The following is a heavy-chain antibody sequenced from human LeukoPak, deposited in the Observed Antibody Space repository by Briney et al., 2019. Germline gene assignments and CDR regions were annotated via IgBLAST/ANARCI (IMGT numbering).Heavy chain of an antibody. J-gene: IGHJ4*02. CDR2: IWYDGTNI. D-gene: IGHD1-7*01. CDR3: AKDGGTSVGDYFHS. CDR1: GFTFNNYG. V-gene: IGHV3-33*03. Sequence: GGSLRLSCAASGFTFNNYGMHWVRQAPGKGLEWVAVIWYDGTNIYYTDSVKGRFTISRDNSKSTLDLQMNSLRAEDTAVYYCAKDGGTSVGDYFHSWGQGTLVTVSS.